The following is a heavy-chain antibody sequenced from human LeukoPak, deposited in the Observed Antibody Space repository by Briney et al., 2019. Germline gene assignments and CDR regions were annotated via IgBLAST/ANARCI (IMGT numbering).Heavy chain of an antibody. V-gene: IGHV3-66*02. J-gene: IGHJ4*02. Sequence: GGSLRLSCAASGFTVGSNYMSWVRQAPGKGLEWVSVIYSGGSTYYADSVKGRFTISRDNSKNTLYLQMNSLRAEDTAVYYCAGAHYSSGWYVSRGYYFDYWGQGTLVTVSS. CDR1: GFTVGSNY. D-gene: IGHD6-19*01. CDR3: AGAHYSSGWYVSRGYYFDY. CDR2: IYSGGST.